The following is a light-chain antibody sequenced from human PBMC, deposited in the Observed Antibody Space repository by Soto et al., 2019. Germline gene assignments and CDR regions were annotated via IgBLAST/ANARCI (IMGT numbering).Light chain of an antibody. CDR2: DVS. CDR3: CSYAGSYTDV. Sequence: QSALTQPRSVSGSPGQSVTISCTGTSSVVGGYNYVSWYQQHPGKAPKLMIYDVSKRPSGVPDRFSGSKSSNTASLTISGLQAEDEADYYCCSYAGSYTDVFGTGTKVTVL. CDR1: SSVVGGYNY. J-gene: IGLJ1*01. V-gene: IGLV2-11*01.